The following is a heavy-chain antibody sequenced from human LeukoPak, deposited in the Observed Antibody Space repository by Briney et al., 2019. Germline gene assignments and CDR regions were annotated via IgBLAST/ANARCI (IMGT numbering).Heavy chain of an antibody. CDR3: VVGGGIY. Sequence: GRSLRLSCAASGFTSSNDWTHWVRQAPGRGLVWVSRISSDGTNTLYADSVKGRFTISRDNARNTLHLQMNSLRADDTAVYYCVVGGGIYWGQGTLVTVS. CDR1: GFTSSNDW. D-gene: IGHD1-26*01. J-gene: IGHJ4*02. CDR2: ISSDGTNT. V-gene: IGHV3-74*03.